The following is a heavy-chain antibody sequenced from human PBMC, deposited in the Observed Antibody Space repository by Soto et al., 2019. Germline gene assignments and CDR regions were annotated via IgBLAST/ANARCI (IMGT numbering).Heavy chain of an antibody. CDR2: IYNIGST. D-gene: IGHD6-19*01. CDR3: ARHVNLPLAGTGLDS. J-gene: IGHJ4*02. CDR1: GGSMISYY. V-gene: IGHV4-59*08. Sequence: SETLSLTCTVSGGSMISYYWSWLRQPPGKGLEWIGYIYNIGSTNYNPSLRSRVTMSIDTSQEQFSLKLSSVTATDTAVYYCARHVNLPLAGTGLDSWGRGTLVTVSS.